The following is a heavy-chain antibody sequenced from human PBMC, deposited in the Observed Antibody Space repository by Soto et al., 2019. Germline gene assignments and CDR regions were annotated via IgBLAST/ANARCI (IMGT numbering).Heavy chain of an antibody. CDR3: ARSTDYGYYYYYMDV. J-gene: IGHJ6*03. D-gene: IGHD4-17*01. V-gene: IGHV4-59*01. CDR2: IYYSGST. Sequence: SETLSRTGTGCGGSISSYYWSWIRQPPGKGLEWIGYIYYSGSTNYNPSLKSRVTISVDTSKNQFSLKLSSVTAADTAVYYCARSTDYGYYYYYMDVWGKGTTVTVSS. CDR1: GGSISSYY.